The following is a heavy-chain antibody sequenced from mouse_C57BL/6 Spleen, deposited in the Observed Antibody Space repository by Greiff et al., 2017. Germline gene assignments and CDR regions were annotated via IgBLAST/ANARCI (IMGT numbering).Heavy chain of an antibody. Sequence: VQLQQSGPELVKPGASVKISCKASGYAFSSSWMNWVKQRPGKGLEWIGRIYPGDGDTNYNGKFKGKATLTADKSSSTAYMQLSSLTSEDSAVYFCARDKGDYFDYWGKGTTLTVSS. V-gene: IGHV1-82*01. CDR2: IYPGDGDT. CDR1: GYAFSSSW. J-gene: IGHJ2*01. CDR3: ARDKGDYFDY.